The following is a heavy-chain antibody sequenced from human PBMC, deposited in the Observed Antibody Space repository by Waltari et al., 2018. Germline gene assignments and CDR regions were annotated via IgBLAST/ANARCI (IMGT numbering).Heavy chain of an antibody. V-gene: IGHV3-53*02. Sequence: EVQLVETGGGLIQPGGSLRLSCAAPGFSVSNNYMSWVRHVPGKGLEWVSVIYSGGSTYYADSVKGRFTISRDNSKNTLHLQMNSLRADDTAVYYCARDKGPWGQGTLVTVSS. J-gene: IGHJ5*02. CDR2: IYSGGST. CDR3: ARDKGP. CDR1: GFSVSNNY.